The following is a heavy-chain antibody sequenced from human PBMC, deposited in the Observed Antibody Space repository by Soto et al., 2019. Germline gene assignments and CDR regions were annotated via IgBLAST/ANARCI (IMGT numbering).Heavy chain of an antibody. CDR2: MHRTRSA. J-gene: IGHJ5*02. V-gene: IGHV4-4*07. CDR1: GDSVSKYY. Sequence: PSETLSLTCTVSGDSVSKYYWNWIRQPAGKGLEWIGRMHRTRSAYYNPSLKIRVTMSEDTSKNQFSLKHNLTAETAADTAVYYCARSPAYGDYANLDTWGQGTLVTVSS. CDR3: ARSPAYGDYANLDT. D-gene: IGHD4-17*01.